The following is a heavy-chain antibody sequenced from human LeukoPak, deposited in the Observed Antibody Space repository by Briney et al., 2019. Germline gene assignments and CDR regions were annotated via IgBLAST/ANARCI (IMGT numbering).Heavy chain of an antibody. CDR2: ISGSGGST. Sequence: GGSLRLSCAASGFTSSSYAMGWVRQAPGKGLEWVSAISGSGGSTYYADSVKGRFTISRDNGKNTLYLQMNSLRAEDTAIYYCASLDPFDYWGHGTLVTVSS. CDR3: ASLDPFDY. J-gene: IGHJ4*01. CDR1: GFTSSSYA. V-gene: IGHV3-23*01.